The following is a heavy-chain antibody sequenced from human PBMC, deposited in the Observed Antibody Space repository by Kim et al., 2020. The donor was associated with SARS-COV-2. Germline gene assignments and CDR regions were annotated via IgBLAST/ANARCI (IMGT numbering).Heavy chain of an antibody. Sequence: PIFGTANYAQKFQGRVTITADESTSTAYMELSSLRSEDTAVYYCVGPFDYWGQGTLVTVSS. CDR3: VGPFDY. V-gene: IGHV1-69*01. CDR2: PIFGTA. J-gene: IGHJ4*02.